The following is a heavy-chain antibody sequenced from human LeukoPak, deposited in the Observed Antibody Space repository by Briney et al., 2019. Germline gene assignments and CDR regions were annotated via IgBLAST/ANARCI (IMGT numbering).Heavy chain of an antibody. CDR1: GFTVSSNY. CDR3: AREGDGYNYWLDP. D-gene: IGHD5-24*01. J-gene: IGHJ5*02. V-gene: IGHV3-53*01. Sequence: GGSLRLSCAASGFTVSSNYMSWVRQAPGKGLEWVSVIYSGGSTYYADSVKGRFTISRDNSKNTLYLQMNSLRAEDTAVYYCAREGDGYNYWLDPWGQGTLVTVSS. CDR2: IYSGGST.